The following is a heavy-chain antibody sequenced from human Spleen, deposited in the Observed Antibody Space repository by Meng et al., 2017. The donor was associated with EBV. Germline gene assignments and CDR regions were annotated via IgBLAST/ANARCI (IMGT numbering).Heavy chain of an antibody. CDR1: GYTFTGYY. V-gene: IGHV1-2*06. Sequence: QVQLVQVGAKLKKPWASLKVSCKASGYTFTGYYIHWVRQAPGQGLEWMGRINPDSGGTDYAQKYQDRVTMTRDTSISTAYMELSSLRSDDTAIYYCARVRCFDGSCNWGYWGQGTLVTVSS. D-gene: IGHD2-15*01. J-gene: IGHJ4*02. CDR2: INPDSGGT. CDR3: ARVRCFDGSCNWGY.